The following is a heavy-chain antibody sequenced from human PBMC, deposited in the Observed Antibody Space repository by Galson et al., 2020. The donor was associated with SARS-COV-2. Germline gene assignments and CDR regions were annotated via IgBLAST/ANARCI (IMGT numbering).Heavy chain of an antibody. Sequence: GESLKISCAASEFTVSSNFMSWVRQAPGKGLELVSIIYSSGSTYYADSVKGRFTISRDTSQNTLYLQMNSLTAEDAAVYYCARRKGYYYAMDVWGQGTTVTVSS. CDR1: EFTVSSNF. J-gene: IGHJ6*02. V-gene: IGHV3-53*01. CDR3: ARRKGYYYAMDV. CDR2: IYSSGST.